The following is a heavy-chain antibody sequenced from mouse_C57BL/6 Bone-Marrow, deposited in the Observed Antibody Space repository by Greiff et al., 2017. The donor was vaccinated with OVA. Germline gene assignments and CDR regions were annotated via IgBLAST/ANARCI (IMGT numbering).Heavy chain of an antibody. D-gene: IGHD1-1*01. CDR3: ARSRYYGSSYHFDY. CDR2: INPNNGGT. Sequence: VQLQQSGPELVKPGASVKISCKASGYTFTDYYMNWVKQSHGKSLEWIGDINPNNGGTSYNQKFKGKATLTVDKSSSTAYMELRSLTSEDSAVYYCARSRYYGSSYHFDYWGQGTTLTVSS. CDR1: GYTFTDYY. V-gene: IGHV1-26*01. J-gene: IGHJ2*01.